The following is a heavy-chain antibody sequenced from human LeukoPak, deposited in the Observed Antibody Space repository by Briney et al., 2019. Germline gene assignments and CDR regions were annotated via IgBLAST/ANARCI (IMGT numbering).Heavy chain of an antibody. D-gene: IGHD1-26*01. Sequence: QTGGSLRLSCAASGFTVSSNCMSWVRQAPGKGLEWVTVIYSGGSTYYADSVKGRFTISRDNSKNTLYLQMNSLRAEDTAVYYCAKGVSGSNPYNWFDPWGQGTLVTVSS. J-gene: IGHJ5*02. CDR2: IYSGGST. V-gene: IGHV3-53*01. CDR3: AKGVSGSNPYNWFDP. CDR1: GFTVSSNC.